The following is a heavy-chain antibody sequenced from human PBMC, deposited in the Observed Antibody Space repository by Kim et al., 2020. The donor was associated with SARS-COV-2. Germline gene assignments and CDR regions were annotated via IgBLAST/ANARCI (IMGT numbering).Heavy chain of an antibody. Sequence: SETLSLTCTVSGGSLSSSSYYWGWIRQPPGKGLEWIGTAYYIGKSYYNPSLKSRVTISVDTSKNQFSLKLGSVTAADTAVNYCARQQRNSSGGYVALYY. J-gene: IGHJ6*01. D-gene: IGHD6-19*01. CDR2: AYYIGKS. CDR3: ARQQRNSSGGYVALYY. V-gene: IGHV4-39*01. CDR1: GGSLSSSSYY.